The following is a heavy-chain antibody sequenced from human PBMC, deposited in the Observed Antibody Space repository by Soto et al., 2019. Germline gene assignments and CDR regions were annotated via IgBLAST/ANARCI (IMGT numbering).Heavy chain of an antibody. CDR3: VRVSSAFDYDH. V-gene: IGHV3-72*01. D-gene: IGHD3-22*01. CDR1: GFAFSDHY. CDR2: IRKKTNSYTT. J-gene: IGHJ4*03. Sequence: PGGSLRLSCAASGFAFSDHYMDWVRQAPGKGLEWVARIRKKTNSYTTEYAASVKGRFTISRDDSKDSLYVQMDSLRTEDTAVYHCVRVSSAFDYDHWGHGTLVTVSS.